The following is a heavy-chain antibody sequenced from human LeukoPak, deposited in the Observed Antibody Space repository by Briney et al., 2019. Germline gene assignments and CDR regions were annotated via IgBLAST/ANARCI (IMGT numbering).Heavy chain of an antibody. J-gene: IGHJ4*02. CDR1: KFTFSSSA. V-gene: IGHV3-23*01. D-gene: IGHD6-13*01. CDR3: AKGHGSPDY. Sequence: GGSLRLSCAASKFTFSSSAMSWVRQAPGKGLEWVAGISPSGGTIYYADSEKGRFTISRDNSKNTLYLQMNSLRAEDTAVYYCAKGHGSPDYWGQGILVTVSS. CDR2: ISPSGGTI.